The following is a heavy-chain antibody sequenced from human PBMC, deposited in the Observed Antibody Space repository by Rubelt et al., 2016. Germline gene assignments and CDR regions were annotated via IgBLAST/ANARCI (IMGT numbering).Heavy chain of an antibody. CDR3: TTDTAMDNDFDY. CDR1: GFTFSNAW. D-gene: IGHD5-18*01. V-gene: IGHV3-15*07. CDR2: FKSKTDGGTT. Sequence: EVQLVESGGGLVKPGGSLRLSCAASGFTFSNAWMNWVRQAPGKGLELGGRFKSKTDGGTTDYAAPVKGRFTISRDDSKNTLYLQMNSLKTEDTAVYYCTTDTAMDNDFDYWGQGTLVTVSS. J-gene: IGHJ4*02.